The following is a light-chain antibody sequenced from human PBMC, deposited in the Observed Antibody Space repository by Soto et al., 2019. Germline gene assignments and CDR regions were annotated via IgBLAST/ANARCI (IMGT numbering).Light chain of an antibody. CDR3: CSYAGSYTYWV. J-gene: IGLJ3*02. V-gene: IGLV2-11*01. CDR2: DVS. Sequence: QSALTQPRSVSGSPGQSVTISCTGSSSDVGTYKHVSWYQQHPGKAPKLMIYDVSKRPSGVPDRFSGSKSGNTASVTISGLQAEDEADYYCCSYAGSYTYWVFGGGTQLTVL. CDR1: SSDVGTYKH.